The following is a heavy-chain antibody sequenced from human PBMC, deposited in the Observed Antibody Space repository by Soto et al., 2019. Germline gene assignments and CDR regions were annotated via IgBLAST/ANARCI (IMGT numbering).Heavy chain of an antibody. CDR3: ARGAHCSGGSCHSRDWFDP. V-gene: IGHV1-8*01. D-gene: IGHD2-15*01. Sequence: ASVKVSCKASGYTFTSYDINWVRQATGQGLEWMGWMNPNSGNTGYAQKFQGRVTMTRNTSISTAYMELSSLRSEDTAVYYCARGAHCSGGSCHSRDWFDPWGQGTLVTVSS. J-gene: IGHJ5*02. CDR2: MNPNSGNT. CDR1: GYTFTSYD.